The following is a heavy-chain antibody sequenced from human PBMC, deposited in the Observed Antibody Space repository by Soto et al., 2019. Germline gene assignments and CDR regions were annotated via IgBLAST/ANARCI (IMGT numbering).Heavy chain of an antibody. J-gene: IGHJ1*01. CDR3: ARGRIEAFYYGWGIYYKV. CDR2: IYYSGST. CDR1: GGSISSGDYY. V-gene: IGHV4-30-4*01. Sequence: SETLSPTCTVSGGSISSGDYYWSWIRQPPGKGLEWIGYIYYSGSTYYNPSLKSRVTISVDTSKNQFSLKLSSVTAADTAVYYCARGRIEAFYYGWGIYYKVWGQGTLVTVSS. D-gene: IGHD3-10*01.